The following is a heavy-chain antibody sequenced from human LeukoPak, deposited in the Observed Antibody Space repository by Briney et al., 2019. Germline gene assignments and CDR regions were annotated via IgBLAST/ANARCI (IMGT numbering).Heavy chain of an antibody. D-gene: IGHD6-19*01. CDR1: GFTFSSYG. Sequence: PGGSLRLSCAASGFTFSSYGMHWVRQAPGKGLEWVAVISYDGSNKYYADSVKGRFTISRDNSKNTLYLQMNSLRAEDTAVYYCAKRGVGYSSGWLDLDYWAREPWSPSPQ. CDR3: AKRGVGYSSGWLDLDY. V-gene: IGHV3-30*18. CDR2: ISYDGSNK. J-gene: IGHJ4*02.